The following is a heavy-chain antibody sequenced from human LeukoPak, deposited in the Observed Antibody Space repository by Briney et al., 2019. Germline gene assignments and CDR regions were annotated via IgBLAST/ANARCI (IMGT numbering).Heavy chain of an antibody. V-gene: IGHV5-51*01. J-gene: IGHJ4*02. Sequence: RGESLKISCKGSGYSFISYWSGWVRQVPGKGVEWMGIIYPGDSDTRYSPSLQGQVTISADKSISTAYLQWSSLKASDTAMYYCARRDADYGGNPCDYWGQGTLVTVSS. CDR1: GYSFISYW. D-gene: IGHD4-23*01. CDR3: ARRDADYGGNPCDY. CDR2: IYPGDSDT.